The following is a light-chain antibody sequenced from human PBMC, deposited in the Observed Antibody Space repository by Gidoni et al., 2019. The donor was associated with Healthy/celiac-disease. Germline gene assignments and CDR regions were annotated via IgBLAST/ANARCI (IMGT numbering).Light chain of an antibody. Sequence: EIVLTQSPATLSLSPGERAPLSCRASQSVSSYLAWSQQKPGKAPRLLIYDASNRATGIPARFSGSGSGTDFTLTISSLEPEDFAVYYCQQRSNWITFGQGTRLEIK. CDR2: DAS. CDR1: QSVSSY. CDR3: QQRSNWIT. J-gene: IGKJ5*01. V-gene: IGKV3-11*01.